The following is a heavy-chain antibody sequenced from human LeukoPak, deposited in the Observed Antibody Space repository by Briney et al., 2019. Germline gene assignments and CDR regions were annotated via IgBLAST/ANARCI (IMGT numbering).Heavy chain of an antibody. CDR2: ISWNSGSI. CDR1: GFPFDDYA. Sequence: SLRLSCAASGFPFDDYAMHWVRQAPGKGLEWVSGISWNSGSIGYADSVKGRFTISRDNAKNSLYLQMNSLRAEDTALYYCAKDAAAAATYYFDYWGQGTLVTVSS. J-gene: IGHJ4*02. V-gene: IGHV3-9*01. CDR3: AKDAAAAATYYFDY. D-gene: IGHD6-13*01.